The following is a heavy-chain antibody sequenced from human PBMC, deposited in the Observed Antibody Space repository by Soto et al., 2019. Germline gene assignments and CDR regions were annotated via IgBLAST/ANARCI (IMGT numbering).Heavy chain of an antibody. D-gene: IGHD1-26*01. J-gene: IGHJ4*02. Sequence: EVQLLESGGGLVQPGGSLRLSCAASGFTFSSYAMSWVRQAPGKGLEWVSAISGCGGSTYYADSVKGRFTISRDNSKNTLYLQMNSLRAEDTAVYYCAKDMGWELLRGAFDYWGQGTLVTVSS. CDR2: ISGCGGST. CDR3: AKDMGWELLRGAFDY. CDR1: GFTFSSYA. V-gene: IGHV3-23*01.